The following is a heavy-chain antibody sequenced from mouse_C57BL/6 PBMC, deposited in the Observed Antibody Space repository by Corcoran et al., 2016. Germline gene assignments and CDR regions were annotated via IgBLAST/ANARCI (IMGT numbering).Heavy chain of an antibody. CDR2: INPNNGGT. V-gene: IGHV1-26*01. J-gene: IGHJ3*01. Sequence: EVQLQQSGPELVKPGASVKISCKASGYTFTDYYMNWVKQSHGKSLEWIGDINPNNGGTSYNQKFTGKATLTVDKSSSTAYMELRSLTSEDSAGYYCARLYDPFAYWGQGTLVTVSA. CDR1: GYTFTDYY. CDR3: ARLYDPFAY. D-gene: IGHD2-3*01.